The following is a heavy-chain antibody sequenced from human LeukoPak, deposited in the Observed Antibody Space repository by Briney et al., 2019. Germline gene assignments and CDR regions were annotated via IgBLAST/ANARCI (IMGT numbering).Heavy chain of an antibody. CDR3: TRDFRNYGFDP. J-gene: IGHJ5*02. V-gene: IGHV3-23*01. CDR1: GFTFSTYT. CDR2: ISGSGGNT. Sequence: PGGSLRLSCAASGFTFSTYTVSWVRQAPGKGLEWVSTISGSGGNTYYADSVKGRFTISRDNSKNTLYLQMNSLRAEDTAVYYCTRDFRNYGFDPWGQGTLVTVSS. D-gene: IGHD3-10*01.